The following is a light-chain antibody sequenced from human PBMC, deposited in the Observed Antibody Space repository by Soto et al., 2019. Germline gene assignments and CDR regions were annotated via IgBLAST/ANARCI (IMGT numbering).Light chain of an antibody. CDR3: QSYDNRLSGL. V-gene: IGLV1-40*01. CDR1: SSNIGAGFD. J-gene: IGLJ2*01. Sequence: QLVLTQPPSVSGAPGQRVTISCTGSSSNIGAGFDVHWYQQLPGTAPKLLIYGNSNRPSGIPDRFSGSKSGTSASLAITGLQAEDEADYYCQSYDNRLSGLFGGGTKLTVL. CDR2: GNS.